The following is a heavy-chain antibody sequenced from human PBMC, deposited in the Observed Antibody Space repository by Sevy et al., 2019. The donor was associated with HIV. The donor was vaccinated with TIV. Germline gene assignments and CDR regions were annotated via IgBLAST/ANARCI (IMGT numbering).Heavy chain of an antibody. CDR1: GYTFTSYY. CDR3: AGPFSCSWSIEDYYYGMDV. J-gene: IGHJ6*02. D-gene: IGHD6-13*01. Sequence: ASVKVSCKASGYTFTSYYMHWVRQAPGQGLEWMGIINPSGGSTSYAQKFQGRVTMTRDTSTSTVYMELSSLRSEDTAVYYCAGPFSCSWSIEDYYYGMDVWGQGTTVTVSS. V-gene: IGHV1-46*01. CDR2: INPSGGST.